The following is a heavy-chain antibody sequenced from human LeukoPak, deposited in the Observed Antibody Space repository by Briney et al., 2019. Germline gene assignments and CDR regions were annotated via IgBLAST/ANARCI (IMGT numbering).Heavy chain of an antibody. CDR3: AGDQGGSAHRHAFDI. CDR2: MYHTGSS. J-gene: IGHJ3*02. D-gene: IGHD1-26*01. Sequence: SETLSLTCTVSGGSVDTIDYYWSWIRQPPGKGLEWIGYMYHTGSSIYSPSLKSRLTISVDTPKNQFSLNLSSMTAADTAVYYCAGDQGGSAHRHAFDIWGQGTLVTVSS. CDR1: GGSVDTIDYY. V-gene: IGHV4-61*08.